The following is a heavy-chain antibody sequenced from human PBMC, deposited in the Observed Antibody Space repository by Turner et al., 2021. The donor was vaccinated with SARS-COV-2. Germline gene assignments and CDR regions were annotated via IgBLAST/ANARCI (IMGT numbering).Heavy chain of an antibody. CDR1: GYTLTSYG. J-gene: IGHJ5*02. CDR3: ANGGNSVSWFDP. Sequence: QVQLLQSGADVKEPGASVKVSCKVSGYTLTSYGISWVRQAPGQGLEWMGWISGYKGNTNYAQKLQGRVTMTTDTSTSTAYMELRSLRSDDTAVYYCANGGNSVSWFDPWGQGTLVTVSS. V-gene: IGHV1-18*04. D-gene: IGHD2-21*02. CDR2: ISGYKGNT.